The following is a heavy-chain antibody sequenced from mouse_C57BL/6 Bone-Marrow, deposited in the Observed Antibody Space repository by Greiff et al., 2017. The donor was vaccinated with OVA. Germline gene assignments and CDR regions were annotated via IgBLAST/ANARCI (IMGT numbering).Heavy chain of an antibody. D-gene: IGHD1-1*01. CDR1: GYTFTSYW. V-gene: IGHV1-64*01. CDR2: IHPNSGST. Sequence: VQLQQPGAELVKPGASVKLSCKASGYTFTSYWMHWVKQRPGQGLEWLGMIHPNSGSTNYNEKFKSKATLTVDKSSSTAYMQLSSLTSEDSAVYYCARSPVRSFAYWGQGTLVTVSA. J-gene: IGHJ3*01. CDR3: ARSPVRSFAY.